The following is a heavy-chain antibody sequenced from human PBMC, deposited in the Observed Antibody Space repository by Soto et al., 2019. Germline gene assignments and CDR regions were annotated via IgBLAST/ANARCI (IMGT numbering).Heavy chain of an antibody. CDR1: GFTFDDYA. CDR3: AKDQYSSSSELGDNWFDP. J-gene: IGHJ5*02. CDR2: ISWNSGSI. V-gene: IGHV3-9*01. Sequence: GGSLRLSCAASGFTFDDYAMHWVRQAPGKGLEWVSGISWNSGSIGYADSVKGRFTISRDNAKNSLYLQMNSLRAEDTALYYCAKDQYSSSSELGDNWFDPWGQGTLVTVSS. D-gene: IGHD6-6*01.